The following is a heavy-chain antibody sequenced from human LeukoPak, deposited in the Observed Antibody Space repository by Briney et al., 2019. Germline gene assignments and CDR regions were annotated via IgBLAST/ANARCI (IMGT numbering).Heavy chain of an antibody. CDR3: ARGHNGLEV. J-gene: IGHJ6*02. CDR1: GFTFSSHW. CDR2: IKEDGSEK. V-gene: IGHV3-7*01. Sequence: PGGSLRLSCAASGFTFSSHWMTWVRQAPGKGLEWVANIKEDGSEKYYVDSVKGRFTISRDNAKNSLYLQMNSLRAEDTAVYYCARGHNGLEVWGRGTTVTVFS.